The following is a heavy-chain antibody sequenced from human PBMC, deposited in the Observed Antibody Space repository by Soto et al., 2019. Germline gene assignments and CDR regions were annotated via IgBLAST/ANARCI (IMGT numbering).Heavy chain of an antibody. Sequence: GGSLRLSCAASGFTFSSYSMNWVRQAPGKGLEWVAFISYDGSNKYYADSVKGRFTISRDNSKNTLYLQMNSLRAEDTAVYYCAKDQAVAGFYYYYYGMDVWGQGTTVTVSS. CDR2: ISYDGSNK. D-gene: IGHD6-19*01. CDR1: GFTFSSYS. CDR3: AKDQAVAGFYYYYYGMDV. V-gene: IGHV3-30*18. J-gene: IGHJ6*02.